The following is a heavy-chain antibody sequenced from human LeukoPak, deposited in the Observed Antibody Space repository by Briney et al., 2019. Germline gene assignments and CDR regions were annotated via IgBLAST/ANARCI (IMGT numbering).Heavy chain of an antibody. CDR1: GFIFNNYG. J-gene: IGHJ5*02. CDR3: AKGGSGYFLDL. Sequence: GGSLRLSCAASGFIFNNYGLIWVRQAQGKGLERVSAISIDGGGTTYADFVKGRFTISRDNSKNTLFLQMNSLRAEDTALYYCAKGGSGYFLDLWGQGTLVTVSS. CDR2: ISIDGGGT. D-gene: IGHD3-22*01. V-gene: IGHV3-23*01.